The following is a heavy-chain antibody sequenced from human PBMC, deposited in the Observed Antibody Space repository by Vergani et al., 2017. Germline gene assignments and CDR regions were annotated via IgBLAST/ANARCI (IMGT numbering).Heavy chain of an antibody. CDR3: TRRGGDYYFDY. CDR2: IRSKAYGGTT. J-gene: IGHJ4*02. V-gene: IGHV3-49*04. Sequence: EVQLVESGGGLVQPGRSLRLSCTASGFTFGDYAMSWVRQAPGKGLEWVGFIRSKAYGGTTEYAAPVKGRFTISREDSKSIAYLQMNSLKTADTAVYYCTRRGGDYYFDYWGQGTLVTVSS. CDR1: GFTFGDYA. D-gene: IGHD3-16*01.